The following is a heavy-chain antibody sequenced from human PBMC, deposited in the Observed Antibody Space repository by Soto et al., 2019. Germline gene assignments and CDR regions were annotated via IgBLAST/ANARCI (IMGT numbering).Heavy chain of an antibody. CDR3: ARDRDGGWFVMDV. D-gene: IGHD3-10*01. CDR1: GFGFNFFG. Sequence: QVQLVESGGGVVQPGTSLRLSCVASGFGFNFFGIHWVRQAPGKGPEWVAGISGDASRIYYADELKGRVTISRVNSENTLYLQMNSLRPEDTALYYCARDRDGGWFVMDVWGQGTTVTV. V-gene: IGHV3-30*03. CDR2: ISGDASRI. J-gene: IGHJ6*02.